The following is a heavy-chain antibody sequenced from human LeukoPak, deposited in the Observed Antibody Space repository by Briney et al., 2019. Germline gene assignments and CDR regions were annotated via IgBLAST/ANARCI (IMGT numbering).Heavy chain of an antibody. J-gene: IGHJ6*02. Sequence: GGSLRLSCAASGFTFSDHYMDWVRQAPGKGLEWVGRTRNKANSYTTEYAASVKGRFTISRDDSKNSLYLQMNSLKTEDTAAYYCARVGIGYGMDVWGQGTAVTVSS. CDR3: ARVGIGYGMDV. CDR1: GFTFSDHY. CDR2: TRNKANSYTT. V-gene: IGHV3-72*01. D-gene: IGHD2-21*01.